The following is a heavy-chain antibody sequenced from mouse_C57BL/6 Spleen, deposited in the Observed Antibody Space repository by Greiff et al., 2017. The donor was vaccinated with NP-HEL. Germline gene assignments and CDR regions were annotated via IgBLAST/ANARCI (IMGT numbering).Heavy chain of an antibody. CDR3: ARSLYGYAMDY. D-gene: IGHD1-1*02. J-gene: IGHJ4*01. V-gene: IGHV1-81*01. CDR1: GYTFTSYG. Sequence: VKLMESGAELARPGASVKLSCKASGYTFTSYGISWVKQRTGQGLEWIGEIYPRSGNTYYNEKFKGKATLTADKSSSTAYMELRSLTSEDSAVYFCARSLYGYAMDYWGQGTSVTVSS. CDR2: IYPRSGNT.